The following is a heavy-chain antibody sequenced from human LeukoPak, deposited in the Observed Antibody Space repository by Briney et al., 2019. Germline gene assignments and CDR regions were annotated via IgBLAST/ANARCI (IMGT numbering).Heavy chain of an antibody. V-gene: IGHV1-69*05. Sequence: SVKVSCKASGGTFSSYAISWVRQAPGQGLEWMGGIIPILGTANYAQKFQGRVTITTDESTSTAYMELSSLRSEDTAVYYCARGRDDYGDYVGNYYYYYYMDVWGKGTTVTVSS. D-gene: IGHD4-17*01. CDR1: GGTFSSYA. CDR2: IIPILGTA. CDR3: ARGRDDYGDYVGNYYYYYYMDV. J-gene: IGHJ6*03.